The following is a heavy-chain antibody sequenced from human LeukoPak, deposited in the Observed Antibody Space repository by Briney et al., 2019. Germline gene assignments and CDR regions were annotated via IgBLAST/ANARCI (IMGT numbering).Heavy chain of an antibody. CDR2: IKQDGSEK. J-gene: IGHJ6*03. V-gene: IGHV3-7*01. CDR3: ASWSHYYMDV. Sequence: GGSLRLSCAASGFTVSSNYMSWVRQAPGKGLEWVANIKQDGSEKYYVDSVKGRFTISRDNAKNSLYLQMNSLRAEDTAVYYCASWSHYYMDVWGKGTTVTVSS. CDR1: GFTVSSNY.